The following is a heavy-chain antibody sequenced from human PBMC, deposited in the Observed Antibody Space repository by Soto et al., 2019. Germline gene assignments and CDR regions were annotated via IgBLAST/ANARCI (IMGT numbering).Heavy chain of an antibody. Sequence: GGSLRLSCAASGFTFSSYAMHWVRQAPGKGLEWVAVISYDGSNKYYADSVKGRFTISRDNSKNTLYLQMNSLRAEDTAVYYCARLAIFGVALNWFDPWGQGTLVTVSS. CDR2: ISYDGSNK. D-gene: IGHD3-3*01. V-gene: IGHV3-30-3*01. J-gene: IGHJ5*01. CDR1: GFTFSSYA. CDR3: ARLAIFGVALNWFDP.